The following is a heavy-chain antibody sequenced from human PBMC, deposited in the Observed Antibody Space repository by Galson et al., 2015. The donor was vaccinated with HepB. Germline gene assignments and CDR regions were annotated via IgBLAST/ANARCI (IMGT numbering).Heavy chain of an antibody. CDR3: AKDNGPVIDSRGFDY. Sequence: SLRLSCAASGFTFDDYGMSWVRQAPGKGLEWVAVISYDGSNKYYADSVKGRFTISRDNSKNTLYLQMNSLRAEDTAVYYCAKDNGPVIDSRGFDYWGQGTLVTVSS. CDR1: GFTFDDYG. J-gene: IGHJ4*02. CDR2: ISYDGSNK. D-gene: IGHD3-10*01. V-gene: IGHV3-30*18.